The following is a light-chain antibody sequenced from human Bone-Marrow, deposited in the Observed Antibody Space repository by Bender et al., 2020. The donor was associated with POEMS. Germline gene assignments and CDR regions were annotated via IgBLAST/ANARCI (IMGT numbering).Light chain of an antibody. J-gene: IGLJ1*01. V-gene: IGLV2-23*02. CDR3: CSYARSSTFYV. Sequence: QSALTQPASVSGSPGQSIAISCTGTSSDVGGYSHVSWYQQHPGKAPKLMIYEVSKRPSGVSNRFSGSKSGNTASLTISGLQAEDEADYYCCSYARSSTFYVFGTGTKVTVL. CDR2: EVS. CDR1: SSDVGGYSH.